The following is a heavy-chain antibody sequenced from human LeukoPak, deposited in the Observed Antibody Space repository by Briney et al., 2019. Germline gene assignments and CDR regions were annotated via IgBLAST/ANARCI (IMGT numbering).Heavy chain of an antibody. D-gene: IGHD1-1*01. CDR2: TYYMSKWYN. CDR3: ARAVAGTEGWFNS. V-gene: IGHV6-1*01. CDR1: GDSVSSDSAA. J-gene: IGHJ5*01. Sequence: QTLSLTCAISGDSVSSDSAAWDWMRQSPSRVLDWLGRTYYMSKWYNDYSAFVKSRIIINPDTSKNKFSLQLNSVTREDTAVYYCARAVAGTEGWFNSWGQGTLVTVSS.